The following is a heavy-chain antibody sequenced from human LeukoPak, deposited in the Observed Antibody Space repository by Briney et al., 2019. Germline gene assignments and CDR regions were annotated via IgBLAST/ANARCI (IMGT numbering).Heavy chain of an antibody. J-gene: IGHJ6*04. Sequence: GGSLRLSCAASGFTFSSYAMHWVRQAPGKGLEWVAVISYDGSNKYYADSVKGRFTISRDNSKNTLYLQMNSLRAEDTAVYYCARDPFIVATILRSHYYYGMDAWGKGTTVTVSS. CDR3: ARDPFIVATILRSHYYYGMDA. CDR2: ISYDGSNK. CDR1: GFTFSSYA. D-gene: IGHD5-12*01. V-gene: IGHV3-30*04.